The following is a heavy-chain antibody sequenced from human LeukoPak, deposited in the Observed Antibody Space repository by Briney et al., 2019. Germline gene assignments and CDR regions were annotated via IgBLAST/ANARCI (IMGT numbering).Heavy chain of an antibody. J-gene: IGHJ4*02. V-gene: IGHV4-38-2*01. D-gene: IGHD2-2*01. CDR3: ARLLGVVVPAAIGY. CDR2: IYLICTT. Sequence: IYLICTTYYNPSLKSRVTISVDTSNNQLSLKLSSVTAADTAVYYCARLLGVVVPAAIGYWGQGTLVTVSS.